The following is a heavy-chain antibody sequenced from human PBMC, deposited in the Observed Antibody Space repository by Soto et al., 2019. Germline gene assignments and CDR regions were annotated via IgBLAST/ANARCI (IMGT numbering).Heavy chain of an antibody. D-gene: IGHD6-13*01. J-gene: IGHJ5*02. V-gene: IGHV1-3*01. CDR3: VRRNVSATGIDWFDP. CDR2: INAANGDT. CDR1: GYTFTSYV. Sequence: ASVNVSCKASGYTFTSYVIHWVRQAPGQRLEWMGWINAANGDTKYSPKFQGRVTITRDTSASTAYMELSSLRSEDTAVYYCVRRNVSATGIDWFDPWGQGTLVTVSS.